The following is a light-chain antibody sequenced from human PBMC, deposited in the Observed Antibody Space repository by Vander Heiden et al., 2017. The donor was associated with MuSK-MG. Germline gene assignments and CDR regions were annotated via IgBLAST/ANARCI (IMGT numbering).Light chain of an antibody. J-gene: IGLJ2*01. CDR2: YKSDSDK. CDR1: SGINVGSYR. Sequence: QAVLTPPSSLSASPGASASLTCTLRSGINVGSYRIYWYQQKPGSPPQFLLRYKSDSDKQQGSGVPSRFSGSKAASANAGILLISGLQSEDEADYYCMIWHSSAWVFGGGTKLTVL. CDR3: MIWHSSAWV. V-gene: IGLV5-45*03.